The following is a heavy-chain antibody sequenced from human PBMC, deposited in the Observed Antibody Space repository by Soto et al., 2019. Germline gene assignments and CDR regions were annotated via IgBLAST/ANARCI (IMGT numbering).Heavy chain of an antibody. CDR2: INHSGST. CDR3: ARGWLGDYRYFDL. Sequence: SETLSLTCAVYGGSFSGYYWSWIRQPPGKGLEWIGEINHSGSTNYNPSLKSRVTISVDTSKNQFSLKLSSVTAADTAVYYCARGWLGDYRYFDLWGRGTLVTVSS. V-gene: IGHV4-34*01. J-gene: IGHJ2*01. D-gene: IGHD4-17*01. CDR1: GGSFSGYY.